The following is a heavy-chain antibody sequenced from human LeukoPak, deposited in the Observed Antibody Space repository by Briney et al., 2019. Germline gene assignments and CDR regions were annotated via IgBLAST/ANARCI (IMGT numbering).Heavy chain of an antibody. CDR3: ARVRLYYGHDY. V-gene: IGHV4-34*01. CDR2: INHSGST. J-gene: IGHJ4*02. D-gene: IGHD3-10*01. CDR1: GGSFSGYY. Sequence: PSETLSLTCAVYGGSFSGYYWSWIRQPPGKGLEWIGEINHSGSTNYNPSLKSRVTISVDTSKNQFSLKLSSVTAADTAVYYCARVRLYYGHDYWGQGTLVTASS.